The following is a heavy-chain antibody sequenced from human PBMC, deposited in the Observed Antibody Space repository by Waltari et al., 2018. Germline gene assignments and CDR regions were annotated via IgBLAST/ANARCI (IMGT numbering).Heavy chain of an antibody. Sequence: EVQVEESGGGLVQPGRSLRLSCTAYGFPFGDCALSLFRQAPGKGLEWVGFIRSKTYGGTAEYAASVKGRFTISRDDSKSIASLQMDSLKTDDTAVYFCTRGGASVAPVYWGQGTLVTVSS. CDR3: TRGGASVAPVY. V-gene: IGHV3-49*03. D-gene: IGHD6-19*01. CDR1: GFPFGDCA. CDR2: IRSKTYGGTA. J-gene: IGHJ4*02.